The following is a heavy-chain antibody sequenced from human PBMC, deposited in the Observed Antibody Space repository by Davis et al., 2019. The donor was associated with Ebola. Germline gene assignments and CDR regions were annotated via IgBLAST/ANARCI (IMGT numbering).Heavy chain of an antibody. V-gene: IGHV3-64*01. CDR1: GFTFSSYA. Sequence: GESLKISCAASGFTFSSYAMHWVRQAPGKGLAYVSAISSNGGSTYYANSVKGRFTISRDNPKNSLYLQMNSLRAEDTALYYCVKDRSGGLGGYLFGMDVWGKGTTVTVSS. D-gene: IGHD3-22*01. CDR2: ISSNGGST. J-gene: IGHJ6*04. CDR3: VKDRSGGLGGYLFGMDV.